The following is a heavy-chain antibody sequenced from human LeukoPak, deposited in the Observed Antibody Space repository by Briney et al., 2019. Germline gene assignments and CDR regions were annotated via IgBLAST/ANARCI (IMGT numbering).Heavy chain of an antibody. D-gene: IGHD3-22*01. J-gene: IGHJ4*02. CDR3: AKERVVVIKEAVFDY. CDR2: IRYDGSKK. V-gene: IGHV3-30*02. Sequence: GGSLRLSCAGSGFTFSSYGMHWVRQAPGKGLEWVAFIRYDGSKKYYADSVKGRFTISRDNSKNTLYLQMNSLRAEDTAVYYCAKERVVVIKEAVFDYWGQGTLVTVSS. CDR1: GFTFSSYG.